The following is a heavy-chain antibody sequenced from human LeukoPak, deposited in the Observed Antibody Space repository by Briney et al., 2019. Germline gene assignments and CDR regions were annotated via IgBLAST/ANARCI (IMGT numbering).Heavy chain of an antibody. D-gene: IGHD1-26*01. CDR1: GFTFSNYW. CDR2: IKTDGSEK. Sequence: GGSLRLSCEGSGFTFSNYWMGWVRQAPGKGLQWVANIKTDGSEKYYVDSVKGRFTISRDNAKNSLYLQMNSLRAEDTAVYYCARDLMGATGGYFDYWGQGTLVTVSS. J-gene: IGHJ4*02. V-gene: IGHV3-7*01. CDR3: ARDLMGATGGYFDY.